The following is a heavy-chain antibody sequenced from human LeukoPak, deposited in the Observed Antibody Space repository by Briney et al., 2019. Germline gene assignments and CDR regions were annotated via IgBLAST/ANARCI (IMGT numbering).Heavy chain of an antibody. V-gene: IGHV1-2*06. CDR3: ARSPYSSSEFDY. J-gene: IGHJ4*02. D-gene: IGHD6-6*01. CDR1: GYTFTGYY. CDR2: INPNSGGT. Sequence: ASVKVSCTASGYTFTGYYMHWVRQAPGQGLEWMGRINPNSGGTNYAQKFQGRVTMTRDTSISTAYMELSRLRSDDTAVYYCARSPYSSSEFDYWGQGTLVTVSS.